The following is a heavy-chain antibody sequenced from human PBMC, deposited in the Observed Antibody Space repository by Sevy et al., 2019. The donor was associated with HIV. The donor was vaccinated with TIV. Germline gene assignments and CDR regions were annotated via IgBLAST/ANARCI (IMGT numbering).Heavy chain of an antibody. CDR1: GFTFSSYG. CDR3: ARVKYYYGSGSYSPFDY. CDR2: IWYDGSNK. Sequence: GGSLRLSCAASGFTFSSYGMHWVRQAPGKGLEWVAVIWYDGSNKYYADSVKGRLTISRDNSKDTLYLQMNSLRAEDTAVYYCARVKYYYGSGSYSPFDYWGQGTLVTVSS. V-gene: IGHV3-33*01. J-gene: IGHJ4*02. D-gene: IGHD3-10*01.